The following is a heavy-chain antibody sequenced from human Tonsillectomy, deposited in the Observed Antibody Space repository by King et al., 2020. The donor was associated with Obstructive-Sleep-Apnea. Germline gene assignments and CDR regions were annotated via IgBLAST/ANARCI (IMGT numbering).Heavy chain of an antibody. J-gene: IGHJ4*02. Sequence: VQLVESGAEVKKPGSSVTVSCTASGGTFSSYAISWVRQAPGQGLEWMGGIIPIVGTANYAQKVQGRVTITADESTSTAYMELSSLRSEDTAVYYCARGYRVVVTAILDYWGQGTLVTVSP. CDR2: IIPIVGTA. D-gene: IGHD2-21*02. V-gene: IGHV1-69*01. CDR3: ARGYRVVVTAILDY. CDR1: GGTFSSYA.